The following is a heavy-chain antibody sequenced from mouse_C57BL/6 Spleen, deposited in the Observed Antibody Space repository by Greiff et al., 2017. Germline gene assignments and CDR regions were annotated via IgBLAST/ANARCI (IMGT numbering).Heavy chain of an antibody. V-gene: IGHV1-15*01. D-gene: IGHD1-1*01. CDR3: TRSPITTVVARYFDV. J-gene: IGHJ1*03. CDR1: GYTFTDYE. CDR2: IDPETGGT. Sequence: QVQLQQSGAELVRPGASVTLSCKASGYTFTDYEMHWVKQTPVHGLEWIGAIDPETGGTAYNQKFKGKAILTADKSSSTAYMELRSLTSEDSAVYDCTRSPITTVVARYFDVWGTGTTVTVSS.